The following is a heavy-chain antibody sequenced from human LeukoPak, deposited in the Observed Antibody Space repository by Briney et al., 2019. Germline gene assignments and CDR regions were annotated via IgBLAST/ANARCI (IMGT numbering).Heavy chain of an antibody. CDR3: TTGLRYFDWLLAGDY. D-gene: IGHD3-9*01. CDR1: GFTFGDYA. Sequence: GGSLRLSCTASGFTFGDYAMSWFRQAPGKGLEWVGFIRAKTYGGTTQYAASVKDRFTISRDDSKSIAYLQMNSLKTEDTAVYYCTTGLRYFDWLLAGDYWGQGTLVTVSS. CDR2: IRAKTYGGTT. V-gene: IGHV3-49*03. J-gene: IGHJ4*02.